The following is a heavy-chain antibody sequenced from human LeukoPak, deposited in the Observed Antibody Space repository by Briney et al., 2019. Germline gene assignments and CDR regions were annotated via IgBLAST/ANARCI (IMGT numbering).Heavy chain of an antibody. D-gene: IGHD5-18*01. CDR2: ISGNNGNT. V-gene: IGHV1-18*01. CDR3: ARIGYGINSFAW. Sequence: ASVKVSCKASGYTFTLCGYAWVRQAPGQGLESMGWISGNNGNTNYVQKLQDRITLTTDTSTNTAYMELRSLRSDDTAIYYCARIGYGINSFAWCGHGTLVTVSS. J-gene: IGHJ4*01. CDR1: GYTFTLCG.